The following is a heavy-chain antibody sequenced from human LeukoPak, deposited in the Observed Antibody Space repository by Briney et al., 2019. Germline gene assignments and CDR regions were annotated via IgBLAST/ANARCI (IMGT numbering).Heavy chain of an antibody. Sequence: SETLSLTCTVSGGSISSYYWSWIRQPPGKGLEWIGYIYYSGSTNYNPSLKSRVTISVDTSKNQFSLKLSSVTAADTAVYYCARADTAIGPYYFDYWGQGTLVTVSS. CDR3: ARADTAIGPYYFDY. V-gene: IGHV4-59*08. CDR1: GGSISSYY. J-gene: IGHJ4*02. D-gene: IGHD5-18*01. CDR2: IYYSGST.